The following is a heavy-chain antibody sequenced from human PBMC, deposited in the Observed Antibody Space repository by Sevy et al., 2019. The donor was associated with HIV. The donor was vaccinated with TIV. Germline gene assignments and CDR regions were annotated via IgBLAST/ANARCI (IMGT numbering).Heavy chain of an antibody. Sequence: GGSLRLSCAVSGFTFSSYWMSWVRQAPGKGLEWVANIKQDGSEKYYVDSVKGRFTISRDNAKNSLYLQMNSLRAEDTAVYYCARAIGAASSYWGQGTLVTVSS. CDR2: IKQDGSEK. D-gene: IGHD6-13*01. V-gene: IGHV3-7*04. CDR1: GFTFSSYW. CDR3: ARAIGAASSY. J-gene: IGHJ4*02.